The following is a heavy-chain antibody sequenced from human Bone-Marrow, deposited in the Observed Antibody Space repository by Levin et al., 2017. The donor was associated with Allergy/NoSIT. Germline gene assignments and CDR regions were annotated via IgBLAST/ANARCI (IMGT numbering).Heavy chain of an antibody. D-gene: IGHD5-12*01. CDR2: ISWNSGGI. CDR3: VRGAGWIDWFDP. Sequence: SLKISCAASGFKFEDYAIHWVRQAPGKGLEWVSGISWNSGGIGYADSVQGRFSISRDNTRRSLNLQMNSLTLDDTAVYYCVRGAGWIDWFDPWGQGTLVIVSS. V-gene: IGHV3-9*01. J-gene: IGHJ5*02. CDR1: GFKFEDYA.